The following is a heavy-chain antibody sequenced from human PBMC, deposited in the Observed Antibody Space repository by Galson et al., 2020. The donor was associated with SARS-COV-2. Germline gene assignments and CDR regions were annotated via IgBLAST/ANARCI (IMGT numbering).Heavy chain of an antibody. CDR2: ISGDTYTI. Sequence: GESLKISCAASGFSFSDYYMAWIRQASGKGLEWVSYISGDTYTIYYAESVKGRFTVSRDNAKNSLYLQMNSLRDDDTAVYYCARDDGAGNWGQGTLVTVSS. CDR1: GFSFSDYY. D-gene: IGHD3-10*01. J-gene: IGHJ4*02. V-gene: IGHV3-11*01. CDR3: ARDDGAGN.